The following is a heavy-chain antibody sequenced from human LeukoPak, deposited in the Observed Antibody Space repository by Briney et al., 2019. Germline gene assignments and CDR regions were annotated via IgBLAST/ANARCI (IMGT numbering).Heavy chain of an antibody. Sequence: ASVTVSCKAYGYTFTSYGISWVRQAPGQGLEWMGWISAYNGNTNYAQKLQGRVTMTTDTSTSSAYMELRSLRSDDTAVYYCATVRVVRGVIITWFDYWGQGTLVTVSS. CDR2: ISAYNGNT. J-gene: IGHJ4*02. CDR1: GYTFTSYG. D-gene: IGHD3-10*01. CDR3: ATVRVVRGVIITWFDY. V-gene: IGHV1-18*01.